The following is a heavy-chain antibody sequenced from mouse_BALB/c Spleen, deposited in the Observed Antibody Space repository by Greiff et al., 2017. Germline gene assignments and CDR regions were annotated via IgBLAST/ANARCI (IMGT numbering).Heavy chain of an antibody. J-gene: IGHJ1*01. CDR1: GFTFSSYG. CDR2: INSNGGST. D-gene: IGHD1-1*01. CDR3: ARYGSSPYWYFDV. Sequence: EVMLVESGGGLVQPGGSLKLSCAASGFTFSSYGMSWVRQTPDKRLELVATINSNGGSTYYPDSVKGRFTISRDNAKNTLYLQMSSLKSEDTAMYYCARYGSSPYWYFDVWGAGTTVTVSS. V-gene: IGHV5-6-3*01.